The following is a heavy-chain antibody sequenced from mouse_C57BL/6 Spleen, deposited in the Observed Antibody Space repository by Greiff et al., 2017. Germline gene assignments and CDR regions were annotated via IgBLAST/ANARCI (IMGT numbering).Heavy chain of an antibody. CDR1: GFTFNTYA. Sequence: EAGGGLVQPKGSLKLSCAASGFTFNTYAMHWVRQAPGKGLEWVARIRSKSSNYATYYAVSVKNRFTISRDDSQSMLYLQMNNLKTEDTAMYYCVRELMDYYGSSYAMDYWGQGTSVTVSS. D-gene: IGHD1-1*01. J-gene: IGHJ4*01. CDR2: IRSKSSNYAT. CDR3: VRELMDYYGSSYAMDY. V-gene: IGHV10-3*01.